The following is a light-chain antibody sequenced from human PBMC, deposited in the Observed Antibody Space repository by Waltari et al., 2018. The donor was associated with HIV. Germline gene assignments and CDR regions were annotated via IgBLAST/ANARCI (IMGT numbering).Light chain of an antibody. CDR3: CSYAGSCVV. CDR1: SSDVGIYNL. V-gene: IGLV2-23*01. CDR2: EGS. Sequence: QPALTQPASVSGSPGPSIPISCTGTSSDVGIYNLVSWYQQNPGKAPKLMIDEGSKRPSGVSNRFSGSKSGSTASLTIAGLQAEDEAHYYCCSYAGSCVVFGGGTKLTVL. J-gene: IGLJ2*01.